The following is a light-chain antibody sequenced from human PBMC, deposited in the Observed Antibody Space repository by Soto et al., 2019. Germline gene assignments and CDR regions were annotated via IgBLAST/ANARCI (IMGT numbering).Light chain of an antibody. V-gene: IGKV1-8*01. CDR3: QHYNSYSEA. Sequence: AIRMTQSPSSLSASTGDRVTITCRASQGISSYLAWYQQKPGRAPKLLIHTASTIQREVPSRFSVSGSGTDFTLTISSLQPDDFATYYCQHYNSYSEAFGQGTKVDIK. J-gene: IGKJ1*01. CDR1: QGISSY. CDR2: TAS.